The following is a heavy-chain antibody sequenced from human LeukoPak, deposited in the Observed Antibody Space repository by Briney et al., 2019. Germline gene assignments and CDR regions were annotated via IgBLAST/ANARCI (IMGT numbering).Heavy chain of an antibody. J-gene: IGHJ4*02. CDR2: INPNSGGT. CDR3: ARDAIVRDYSNSDY. CDR1: GYTFTGYY. V-gene: IGHV1-2*02. Sequence: GASVKVSCKASGYTFTGYYIHWVRQAPGQGLEWMGWINPNSGGTNYAQKFQGRVTMTRDTSISTAYMELSRLTSDDTAVYYCARDAIVRDYSNSDYWGQGILVTVSS. D-gene: IGHD4-11*01.